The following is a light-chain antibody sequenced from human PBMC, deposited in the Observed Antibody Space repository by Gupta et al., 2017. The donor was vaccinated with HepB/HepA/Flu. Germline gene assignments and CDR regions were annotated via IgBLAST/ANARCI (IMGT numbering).Light chain of an antibody. J-gene: IGKJ5*01. CDR1: QSVSSY. CDR2: DAS. V-gene: IGKV3-11*01. CDR3: QQPSNWPPIT. Sequence: EIVLTQSPATLSFSPVERATLSCRASQSVSSYLAWSQQKPGQAPRLLIYDASNRDTGIAARCSGSGFGKEFTLTISSREQEDFAVYYCQQPSNWPPITFGQGTLMEIK.